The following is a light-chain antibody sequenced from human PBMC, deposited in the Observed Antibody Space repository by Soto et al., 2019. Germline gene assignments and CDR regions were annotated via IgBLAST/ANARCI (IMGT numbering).Light chain of an antibody. CDR2: SDN. V-gene: IGLV1-44*01. Sequence: QSVLTQPPSASGTPGQRVTMSCSGSSSNIVSYSVSWYLHLPGTAPKLLIYSDNQRPSGVPDRFSGSKSGTSASLAISGLQSEDEAYYYCASGDDSLNGPVFGGGTKLTVL. CDR3: ASGDDSLNGPV. CDR1: SSNIVSYS. J-gene: IGLJ3*02.